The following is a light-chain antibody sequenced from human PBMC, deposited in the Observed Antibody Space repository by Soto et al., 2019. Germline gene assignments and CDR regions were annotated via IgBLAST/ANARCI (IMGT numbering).Light chain of an antibody. CDR2: DAS. Sequence: DIQMTKSPSTLSASVGDRVTITCRASQSISRWLAWSQQKPGKAPKLLIYDASNLESGVPSRFSGSGSGTEFTLTISSLQPDDFATYYCQQYYSYWTFGQGTKVEIK. V-gene: IGKV1-5*01. CDR1: QSISRW. J-gene: IGKJ1*01. CDR3: QQYYSYWT.